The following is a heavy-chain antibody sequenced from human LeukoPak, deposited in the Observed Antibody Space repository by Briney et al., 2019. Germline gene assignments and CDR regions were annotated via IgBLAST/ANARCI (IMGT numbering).Heavy chain of an antibody. Sequence: ASVKVSCKASGYTFTSYDVNWVRQATGQGLEWMGWVNPNCGHTGYAQKFQGRVTLTTNTSVSTAYMELSSLRSEDTAIYYCSRGAPGSYCSGGSCPYFDYWGQGTLVSVSS. V-gene: IGHV1-8*01. CDR1: GYTFTSYD. J-gene: IGHJ4*02. CDR2: VNPNCGHT. CDR3: SRGAPGSYCSGGSCPYFDY. D-gene: IGHD2-15*01.